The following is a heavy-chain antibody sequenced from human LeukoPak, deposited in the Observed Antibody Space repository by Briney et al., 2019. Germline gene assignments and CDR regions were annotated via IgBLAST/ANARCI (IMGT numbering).Heavy chain of an antibody. CDR3: ARPYYYDSRIDP. V-gene: IGHV4-30-4*01. J-gene: IGHJ5*02. D-gene: IGHD3-22*01. CDR1: GGSISSGDYY. Sequence: SETLSLTCTVSGGSISSGDYYWRWIRQPPGKGLEWIGYMYYSGSPYYNPSLKSRATISVDTSKNQFSLKLTSVTAADTAVYYCARPYYYDSRIDPWGQGTLVTVSS. CDR2: MYYSGSP.